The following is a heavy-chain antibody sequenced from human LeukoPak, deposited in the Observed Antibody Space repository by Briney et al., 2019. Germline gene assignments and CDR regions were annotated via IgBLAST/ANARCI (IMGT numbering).Heavy chain of an antibody. Sequence: SETLSLTCAVYGGSFSGYYWSWIRQPPGKGLEWTGEINHSGSTNYNPSLKSRVTISVDTSKNQFSLKLSSVTAADTAVYYCARGRAVVGYYYYGMDVWGQGTTVTVSS. D-gene: IGHD1-26*01. CDR3: ARGRAVVGYYYYGMDV. V-gene: IGHV4-34*01. J-gene: IGHJ6*02. CDR2: INHSGST. CDR1: GGSFSGYY.